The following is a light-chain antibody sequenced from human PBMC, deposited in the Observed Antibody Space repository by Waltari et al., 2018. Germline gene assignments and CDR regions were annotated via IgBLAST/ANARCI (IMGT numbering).Light chain of an antibody. Sequence: DIQMTQSPSSLSASVGDRVTITCRASQSISSYLNWYQQKPGKAPKLLIYAASSLQSGVPSRFSGIGSGTDFTLTINSLQPEDFATYYCQQSYSTPRTFGQGTKLEIK. V-gene: IGKV1-39*01. CDR3: QQSYSTPRT. CDR2: AAS. CDR1: QSISSY. J-gene: IGKJ2*02.